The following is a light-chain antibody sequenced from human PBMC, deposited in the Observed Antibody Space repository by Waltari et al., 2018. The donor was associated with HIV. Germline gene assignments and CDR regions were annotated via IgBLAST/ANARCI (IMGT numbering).Light chain of an antibody. CDR3: AAWDDSLSGPV. CDR2: RTK. V-gene: IGLV1-47*01. J-gene: IGLJ3*02. CDR1: NSNIGSNY. Sequence: QSVLTQPPSASGTPGQRVTISCSGSNSNIGSNYVYWYQQLPGTAPKVLIYRTKQRSSGVPDRVSGAKSGTSASLAISGRRSEDEADYYCAAWDDSLSGPVFGGGTKLTVL.